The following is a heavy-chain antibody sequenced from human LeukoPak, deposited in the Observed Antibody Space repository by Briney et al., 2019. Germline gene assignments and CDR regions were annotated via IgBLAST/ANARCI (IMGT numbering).Heavy chain of an antibody. CDR2: ISSSSSTI. V-gene: IGHV3-11*04. CDR3: VLLDFGVVIRSELEASWCY. CDR1: GFTFSDFY. J-gene: IGHJ4*02. Sequence: GGSLRLSCAASGFTFSDFYMNWIRQAPGKGLEWVSYISSSSSTIYYADSVKGRFTISRDNAKNSLYLQMNSLRAEDTAVYYCVLLDFGVVIRSELEASWCYWGQGTLVTVSS. D-gene: IGHD3-3*01.